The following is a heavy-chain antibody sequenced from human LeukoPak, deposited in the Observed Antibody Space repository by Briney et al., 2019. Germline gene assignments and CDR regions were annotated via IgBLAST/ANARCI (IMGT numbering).Heavy chain of an antibody. CDR1: GGSTSSSSYY. Sequence: SETLSPTCTVSGGSTSSSSYYWGWIRQPPGKGLEWIGSIYYSGSTYYNPSLKSRVTISGDTSKNQFSLKLSSVTAADTAVYYCANLAYSNYCFDYWGQGTRVTVSS. J-gene: IGHJ4*02. V-gene: IGHV4-39*01. CDR2: IYYSGST. D-gene: IGHD6-13*01. CDR3: ANLAYSNYCFDY.